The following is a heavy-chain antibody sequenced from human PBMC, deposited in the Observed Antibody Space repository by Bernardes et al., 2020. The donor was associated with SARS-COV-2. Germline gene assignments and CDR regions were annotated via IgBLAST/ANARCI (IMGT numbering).Heavy chain of an antibody. V-gene: IGHV3-43*01. CDR1: GFTFDDYT. D-gene: IGHD3-3*01. CDR3: ATERQSLTIFAVGHDAFDF. Sequence: GFLRLSCAASGFTFDDYTMHWIRQAPGKGLEWVSLVSWDGSTTNYADSVKGRFIISRDSSRSTLHLQRNSLKKEDTALYYCATERQSLTIFAVGHDAFDFWGQGTMVTVSS. CDR2: VSWDGSTT. J-gene: IGHJ3*01.